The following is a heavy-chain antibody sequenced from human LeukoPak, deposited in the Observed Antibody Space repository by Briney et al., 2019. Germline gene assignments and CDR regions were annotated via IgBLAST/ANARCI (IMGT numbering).Heavy chain of an antibody. J-gene: IGHJ4*02. CDR1: GYIFTSYG. Sequence: ASVKVSCKASGYIFTSYGISWVRQAPGQGLEWMGWISAYNGNTNYAQKLQGRVTMTTDTSTSTAYMELRSLRSDDTAVYYCARTYYDILTGYYAFDYWGQGTLVTVSS. CDR2: ISAYNGNT. CDR3: ARTYYDILTGYYAFDY. V-gene: IGHV1-18*01. D-gene: IGHD3-9*01.